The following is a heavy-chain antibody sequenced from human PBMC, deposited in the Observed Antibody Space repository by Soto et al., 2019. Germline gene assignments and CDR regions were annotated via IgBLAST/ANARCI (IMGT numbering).Heavy chain of an antibody. CDR2: INSNGGST. Sequence: EVPLVESGGGLVQPGGSLRLSCAASGFTFSSYAMHWVRQDPGKGLEYVSVINSNGGSTYYANSVKGRFTISRDNSKNTLYLQMGSLRAEDMAVYYCARTSGYAFDYWGQGTLVTVSS. J-gene: IGHJ4*02. CDR3: ARTSGYAFDY. V-gene: IGHV3-64*01. D-gene: IGHD5-12*01. CDR1: GFTFSSYA.